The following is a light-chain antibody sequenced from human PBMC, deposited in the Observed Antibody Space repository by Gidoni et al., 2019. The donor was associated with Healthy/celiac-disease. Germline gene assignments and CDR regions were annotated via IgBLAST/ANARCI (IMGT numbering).Light chain of an antibody. Sequence: VMMPSSATMSVSPGERATLSCRASQSVSSNLAWYQQKPGQAPRLLIYGASPRATGIPARFSSSGSGTEFTLTISSLQSEDFAVYYCQQYNNWPPLTFGGGTKVEIK. CDR1: QSVSSN. V-gene: IGKV3-15*01. CDR3: QQYNNWPPLT. CDR2: GAS. J-gene: IGKJ4*01.